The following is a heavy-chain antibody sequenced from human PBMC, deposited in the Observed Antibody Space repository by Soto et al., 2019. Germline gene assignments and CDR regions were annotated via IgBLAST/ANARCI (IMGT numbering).Heavy chain of an antibody. Sequence: QVQLVQSGAEVKKPRASVKVSCKASGYTFTSYGISWVRQAPGQGREWMGWISAYNGNTNYAHKLQGRVTMTTDTSRSTAYMEVRSLRSDDTAVYYCAGGPAPMDVWGQGTTVTVSS. CDR1: GYTFTSYG. J-gene: IGHJ6*02. V-gene: IGHV1-18*01. CDR2: ISAYNGNT. CDR3: AGGPAPMDV.